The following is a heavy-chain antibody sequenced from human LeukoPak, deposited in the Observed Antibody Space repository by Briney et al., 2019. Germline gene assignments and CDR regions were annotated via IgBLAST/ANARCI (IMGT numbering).Heavy chain of an antibody. CDR2: INPNSGGT. CDR3: ARDNTELMWIQPYFDY. CDR1: GYTFTGYY. J-gene: IGHJ4*02. V-gene: IGHV1-2*02. D-gene: IGHD5-18*01. Sequence: ASVKVSCKASGYTFTGYYMHWVRQAPGQGLEWMGWINPNSGGTNYAQKFQGRVTMTRDTSISTAYMELSRLRPDDTAVYYCARDNTELMWIQPYFDYWGQGTLVTVSS.